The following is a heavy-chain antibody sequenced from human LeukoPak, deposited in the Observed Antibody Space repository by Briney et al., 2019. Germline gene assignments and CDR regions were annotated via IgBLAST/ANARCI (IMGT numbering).Heavy chain of an antibody. CDR2: ISGSGGST. D-gene: IGHD3-16*02. J-gene: IGHJ4*02. CDR3: AKDRRTFGGVIVREYYLDY. V-gene: IGHV3-23*01. CDR1: EFTFSSYA. Sequence: GGSLRLSCAASEFTFSSYAMTWVRQAPGEGLEWVSTISGSGGSTYYADSVKGRFTISRDNFKTTLYLQMNSLRAEDTAVYYCAKDRRTFGGVIVREYYLDYWGQGTLVTVSS.